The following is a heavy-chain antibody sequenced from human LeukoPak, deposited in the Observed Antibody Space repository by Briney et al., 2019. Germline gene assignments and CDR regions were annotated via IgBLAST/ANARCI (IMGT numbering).Heavy chain of an antibody. D-gene: IGHD3-10*01. CDR2: IYYSGST. Sequence: SQTLSLTCTVSGGSINSGGYYWSWIRQHPGKGLEWIGYIYYSGSTYYNPSLKSRVTISVDTSKNQFSLKLSSVTAADTAVYYCARADVTYGSGSYYLLYWGQGTLVTVSS. CDR3: ARADVTYGSGSYYLLY. J-gene: IGHJ4*02. CDR1: GGSINSGGYY. V-gene: IGHV4-31*03.